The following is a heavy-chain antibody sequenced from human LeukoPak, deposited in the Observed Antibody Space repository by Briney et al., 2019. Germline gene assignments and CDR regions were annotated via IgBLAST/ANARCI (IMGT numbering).Heavy chain of an antibody. D-gene: IGHD3-10*01. CDR3: ARHLLWFGELSGGFDY. CDR1: EFTFSTYG. V-gene: IGHV3-23*01. CDR2: ISGSGGST. J-gene: IGHJ4*02. Sequence: AGGSLRLSCAASEFTFSTYGMSWVRQAPGKGLEWVSTISGSGGSTYYADSVKGRFTISRDNSRNTLYLQMNSLRAEDTAVYYCARHLLWFGELSGGFDYWGQGTPVTVSS.